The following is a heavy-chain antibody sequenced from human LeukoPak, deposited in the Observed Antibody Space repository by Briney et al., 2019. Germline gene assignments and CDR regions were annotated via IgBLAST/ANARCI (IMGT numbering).Heavy chain of an antibody. J-gene: IGHJ4*02. Sequence: GGSLRLSCAASVFTFSSYAMSWVRPAPGEGLEWVSAISGSGGSTYYADSVKGRFTISKHNSKNTPYLQMNSLRGEDTAVYYCAKRGYYDFWSGPTDDYWGRGTLVTVSS. CDR2: ISGSGGST. CDR1: VFTFSSYA. D-gene: IGHD3-3*01. V-gene: IGHV3-23*01. CDR3: AKRGYYDFWSGPTDDY.